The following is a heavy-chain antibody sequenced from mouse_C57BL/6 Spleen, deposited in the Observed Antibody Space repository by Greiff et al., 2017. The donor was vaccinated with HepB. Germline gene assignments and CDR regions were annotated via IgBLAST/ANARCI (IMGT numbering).Heavy chain of an antibody. J-gene: IGHJ1*01. D-gene: IGHD2-5*01. Sequence: DVKLQESGPGLVKPSQTVFLTCTVTGISITTGNYSWSWIRQFPGNKLEWIGYIYYSGTITYNQSLQSRTTITRNTPKNQFFLEMNTLTSEETATYYLARERGYRNYEYFDVWGPGTTVTVSS. CDR3: ARERGYRNYEYFDV. CDR2: IYYSGTI. CDR1: GISITTGNYS. V-gene: IGHV3-5*01.